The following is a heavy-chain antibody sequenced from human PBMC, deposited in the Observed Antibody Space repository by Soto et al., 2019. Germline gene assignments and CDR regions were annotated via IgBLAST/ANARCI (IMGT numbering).Heavy chain of an antibody. D-gene: IGHD6-19*01. V-gene: IGHV3-23*01. CDR2: ISGSGGST. Sequence: PGGSLRLSCAASGFTFSSYAMSWVRQAPGKGLEWVSAISGSGGSTYYADSVKGRFTISRYNSKNTLYLQMNSLRAEDTAVYYCAKDLRSSGWYGDWFDPWGQGTLVTVSS. CDR1: GFTFSSYA. J-gene: IGHJ5*02. CDR3: AKDLRSSGWYGDWFDP.